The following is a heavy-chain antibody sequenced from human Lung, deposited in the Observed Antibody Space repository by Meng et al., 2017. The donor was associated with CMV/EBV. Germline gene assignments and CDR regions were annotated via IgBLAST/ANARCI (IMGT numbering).Heavy chain of an antibody. Sequence: SXXVSXKPTGGTLSGYGVSWVRQAPGQGLEWMGGVIPMLGIVTYAQKFQGRITITADKSTSTSIAFMDLSSLRSDDTAVYYCARDFVTGRTPNFYGMDLWGQGTXVTVSS. CDR3: ARDFVTGRTPNFYGMDL. V-gene: IGHV1-69*10. CDR1: GGTLSGYG. CDR2: VIPMLGIV. D-gene: IGHD1/OR15-1a*01. J-gene: IGHJ6*02.